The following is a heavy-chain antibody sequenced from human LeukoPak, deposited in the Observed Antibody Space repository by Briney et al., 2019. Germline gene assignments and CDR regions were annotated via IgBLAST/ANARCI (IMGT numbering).Heavy chain of an antibody. Sequence: SETLSLTCTVSGGSISSYYWSWIRQPAGKGLQWIGHIFTSGSTKYNPSLNSRLTMSVDTSKNHFSLKLTSVTAADTAAYYCARGGVDYMDVWGKGTTVTVSS. CDR3: ARGGVDYMDV. J-gene: IGHJ6*03. CDR1: GGSISSYY. CDR2: IFTSGST. V-gene: IGHV4-4*07. D-gene: IGHD2-8*01.